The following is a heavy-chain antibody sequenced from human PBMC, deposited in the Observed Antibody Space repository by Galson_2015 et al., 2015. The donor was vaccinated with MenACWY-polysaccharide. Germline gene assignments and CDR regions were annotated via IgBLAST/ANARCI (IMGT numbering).Heavy chain of an antibody. J-gene: IGHJ4*02. CDR3: ASTSPNSF. CDR1: GFTFSSNS. Sequence: LRLSCAASGFTFSSNSMNWVRQAPGKGLEWVSYISSSSGTIYYADSVKGRFTISRDDAKNSLYLQMNSLRAEDTAVYYCASTSPNSFWGQGTRVIVSS. CDR2: ISSSSGTI. D-gene: IGHD2-21*01. V-gene: IGHV3-48*01.